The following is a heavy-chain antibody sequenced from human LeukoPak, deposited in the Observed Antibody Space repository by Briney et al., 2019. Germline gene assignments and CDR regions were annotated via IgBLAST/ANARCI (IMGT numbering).Heavy chain of an antibody. Sequence: SETLSLTCAVYGGSFSGYYWSWIRQPPGRGLEWIGEINHSGSTNYNPSLKSRVTISVDTSKNQFSLKLSSVTGADTAVYYCARGRRYSRGAYYFDYWGQGTLVTVSS. J-gene: IGHJ4*02. D-gene: IGHD6-13*01. V-gene: IGHV4-34*01. CDR3: ARGRRYSRGAYYFDY. CDR1: GGSFSGYY. CDR2: INHSGST.